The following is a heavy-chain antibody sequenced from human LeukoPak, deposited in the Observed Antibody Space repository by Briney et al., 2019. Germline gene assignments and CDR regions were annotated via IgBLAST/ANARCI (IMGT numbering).Heavy chain of an antibody. CDR3: ARANPAYSSGWYYFDY. D-gene: IGHD6-19*01. Sequence: SETLSLTCAVYGGSFSGYYWSWIRQPPGKGLEWIGYIYYSGSTNYNPSLKSRVTISVDTSKNQFSLKLSSVTAADTAVYYCARANPAYSSGWYYFDYWGQGTLVTVSS. J-gene: IGHJ4*02. CDR2: IYYSGST. CDR1: GGSFSGYY. V-gene: IGHV4-59*01.